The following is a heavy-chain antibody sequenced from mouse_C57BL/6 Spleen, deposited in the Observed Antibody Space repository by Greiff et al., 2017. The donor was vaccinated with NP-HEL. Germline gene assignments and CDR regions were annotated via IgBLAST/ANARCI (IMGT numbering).Heavy chain of an antibody. V-gene: IGHV1-69*01. Sequence: VQLQQPGAELVMPGASVKLSCKASGYTFTSYWVHWVKQRPGQGLEWIGEIDPSDSYTNYNQKFQGKSTLTVDKSSSTAYMPLSSLTSEDSAVYYCARSYYYGSSYFDYWGQGTTLTVSS. CDR2: IDPSDSYT. D-gene: IGHD1-1*01. J-gene: IGHJ2*01. CDR1: GYTFTSYW. CDR3: ARSYYYGSSYFDY.